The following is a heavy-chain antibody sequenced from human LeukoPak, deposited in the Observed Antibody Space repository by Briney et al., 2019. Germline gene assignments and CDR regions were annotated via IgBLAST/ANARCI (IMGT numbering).Heavy chain of an antibody. V-gene: IGHV3-33*01. D-gene: IGHD3-22*01. CDR3: ARDSVSGDYYDSSGFGGYLDY. CDR2: IWYDGSNK. CDR1: GFTFSSYG. J-gene: IGHJ4*02. Sequence: PGRFLRLSCAASGFTFSSYGMHWVRQAPGKGLEWVAVIWYDGSNKYYADSVKGRFTISRDNSKNTLYLQMNSLRAEDTAVYYCARDSVSGDYYDSSGFGGYLDYWGQGTLVTVSS.